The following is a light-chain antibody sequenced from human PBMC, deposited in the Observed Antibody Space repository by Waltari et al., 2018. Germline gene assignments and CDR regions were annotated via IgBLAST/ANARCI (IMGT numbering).Light chain of an antibody. CDR3: QQSYSAPFT. CDR1: RGIDAF. CDR2: DAS. Sequence: DIQMTQYPSSLSASVGDRVTITCRASRGIDAFLNWYQQQPGKAPELLLYDASTLQRGVPPRFSGTRIGTDFSLTISDLQPEDFATYFCQQSYSAPFTFGRGTRLE. J-gene: IGKJ5*01. V-gene: IGKV1-39*01.